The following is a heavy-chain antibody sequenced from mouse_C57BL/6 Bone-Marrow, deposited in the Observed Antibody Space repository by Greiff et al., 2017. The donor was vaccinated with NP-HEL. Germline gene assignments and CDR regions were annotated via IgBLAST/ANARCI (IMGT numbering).Heavy chain of an antibody. V-gene: IGHV6-3*01. CDR1: GFTFSNYW. J-gene: IGHJ2*01. CDR2: IRLKSDNYAT. D-gene: IGHD3-2*02. Sequence: EVKVVESGGGLVQPGGSMKLSCVASGFTFSNYWMNWVRQSPETGLEWVAQIRLKSDNYATHYAESVKGRFTISRDDSKSSVYLQMNNLRAEDTGIYYCTLDSSGYVGYWGQGTTLTVSS. CDR3: TLDSSGYVGY.